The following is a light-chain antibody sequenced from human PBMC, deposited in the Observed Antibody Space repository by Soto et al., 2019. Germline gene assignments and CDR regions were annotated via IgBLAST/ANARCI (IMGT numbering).Light chain of an antibody. J-gene: IGKJ2*01. CDR1: QSVGRN. CDR2: GTS. Sequence: EIVMTQSPVALSVSPGESAALSCRASQSVGRNFAWYQQRPGQPPRVLIYGTSTRATGVPARFSGSGSGTDFNLTISSLQSEDFSVYYCQQYSKWPYTFGEGTRLEIK. V-gene: IGKV3-15*01. CDR3: QQYSKWPYT.